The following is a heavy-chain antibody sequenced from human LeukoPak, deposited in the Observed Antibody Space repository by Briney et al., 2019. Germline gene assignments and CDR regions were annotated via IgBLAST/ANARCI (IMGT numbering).Heavy chain of an antibody. CDR2: VTPSGGRT. J-gene: IGHJ4*02. D-gene: IGHD3-22*01. V-gene: IGHV1-46*01. Sequence: ASVKVSCKASGYTFTDYYLHWVRQAPGQGLEWMGRVTPSGGRTTYAQKFQGRVTMTSDTSTSTVYMELSGLRSDDTAVYYCARPNFYDTSGCSYLYYFDYWGQGTLVTVSS. CDR3: ARPNFYDTSGCSYLYYFDY. CDR1: GYTFTDYY.